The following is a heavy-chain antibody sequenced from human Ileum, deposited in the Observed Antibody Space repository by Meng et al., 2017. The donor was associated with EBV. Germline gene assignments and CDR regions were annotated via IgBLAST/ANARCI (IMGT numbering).Heavy chain of an antibody. CDR1: NGSVSSYGYY. V-gene: IGHV4-61*08. Sequence: QVQLQDSGPGLVKPSETLSLTCSVSNGSVSSYGYYWTWIRQPPGKGLEWIGYMSYTGSTNYKSTLKSRVTISVDKSKNQFSLKLSSVTAADTAVYYRARERGGGDRGIQWGQGTLVTVSS. D-gene: IGHD2-21*02. CDR3: ARERGGGDRGIQ. CDR2: MSYTGST. J-gene: IGHJ4*02.